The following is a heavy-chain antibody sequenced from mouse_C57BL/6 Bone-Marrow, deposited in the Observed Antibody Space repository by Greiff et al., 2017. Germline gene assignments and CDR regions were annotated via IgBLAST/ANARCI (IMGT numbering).Heavy chain of an antibody. Sequence: LVESGAELMKPGASVKLSCKATGYTFTGYWIEWVKQRPGHGLEWIGEILPGSASTNYNEKFKGKATFTADTSSNTAYMQLSSLTTEDSAIYYCVYDGYYRGFDVWGTGTTVTVSS. V-gene: IGHV1-9*01. CDR1: GYTFTGYW. CDR2: ILPGSAST. CDR3: VYDGYYRGFDV. J-gene: IGHJ1*03. D-gene: IGHD2-3*01.